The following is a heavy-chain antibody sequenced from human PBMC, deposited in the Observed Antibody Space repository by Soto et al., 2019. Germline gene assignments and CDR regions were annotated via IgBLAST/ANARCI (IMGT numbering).Heavy chain of an antibody. CDR2: ISGAGTTI. CDR1: GFTVSDYY. D-gene: IGHD3-22*01. V-gene: IGHV3-11*01. CDR3: AREYYYDSSTYFGHFDY. Sequence: QVQLVESGGGLVKPGGSLRLSCTASGFTVSDYYMSWIRQAPGKGLEWVSYISGAGTTIYYADSVKGRFTISRDNAKNSLYMEMNSLRAEDTAVYYCAREYYYDSSTYFGHFDYWGQGTLVTVSS. J-gene: IGHJ4*02.